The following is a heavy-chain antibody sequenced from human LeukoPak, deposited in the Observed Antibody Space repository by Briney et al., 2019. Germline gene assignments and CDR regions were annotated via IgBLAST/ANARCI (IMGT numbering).Heavy chain of an antibody. CDR1: GFTVSSNY. Sequence: GGSLRLSCAASGFTVSSNYMSWVRQAPGKGLEWVSVIYSGGSTYYADSVKGRFTISRDNSKNTLYLQMNSLRAEDTAVYYCAKDLGAYCGGDCYSGGAYFQHWGQGTLVTVSS. J-gene: IGHJ1*01. CDR3: AKDLGAYCGGDCYSGGAYFQH. D-gene: IGHD2-21*02. V-gene: IGHV3-53*01. CDR2: IYSGGST.